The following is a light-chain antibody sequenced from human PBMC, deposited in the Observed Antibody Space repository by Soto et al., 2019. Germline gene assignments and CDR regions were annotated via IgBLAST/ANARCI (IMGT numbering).Light chain of an antibody. CDR3: SSYTSSNTVL. CDR2: DVS. J-gene: IGLJ2*01. V-gene: IGLV2-14*01. Sequence: QSALTQPASVSGSPGQSITISCTGTSSDVGGYNLVSWYQQHPGKAPKLMIYDVSNRPSGVSNRFSASKSGNTASLTISGLQAEDEANYYCSSYTSSNTVLFGGGTKLTVL. CDR1: SSDVGGYNL.